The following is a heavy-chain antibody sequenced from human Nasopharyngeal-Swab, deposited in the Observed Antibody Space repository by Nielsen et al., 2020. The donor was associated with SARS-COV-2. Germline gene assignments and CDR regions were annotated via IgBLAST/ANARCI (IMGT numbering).Heavy chain of an antibody. Sequence: VRPAAGKGLEWVAVIWYDGSNKYYADSVKGRFTISRDNSKNTLYLQMNSLRAEDTAVYYCARDVIAVAGTLNWFDPWGQGTLVTVSS. CDR2: IWYDGSNK. D-gene: IGHD6-19*01. CDR3: ARDVIAVAGTLNWFDP. J-gene: IGHJ5*02. V-gene: IGHV3-33*01.